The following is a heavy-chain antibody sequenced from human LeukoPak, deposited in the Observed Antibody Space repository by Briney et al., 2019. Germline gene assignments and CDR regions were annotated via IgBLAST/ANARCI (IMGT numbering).Heavy chain of an antibody. CDR1: GFSFSSYW. CDR2: IKPGGSGK. J-gene: IGHJ5*02. Sequence: GGSLRLSCAASGFSFSSYWMSWVRQTPGKGLEWVANIKPGGSGKFYVDSVKGRFTMSRDNAKNTLYLQMNSLRAEDTAVYYCARYSSGWYDLWGQGTLVTVSS. V-gene: IGHV3-7*01. CDR3: ARYSSGWYDL. D-gene: IGHD6-19*01.